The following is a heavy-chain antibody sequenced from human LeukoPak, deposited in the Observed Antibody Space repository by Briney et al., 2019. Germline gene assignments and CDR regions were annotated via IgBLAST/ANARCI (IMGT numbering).Heavy chain of an antibody. CDR2: ITPFNGNT. CDR1: GYTFTYRY. D-gene: IGHD3-22*01. J-gene: IGHJ6*02. V-gene: IGHV1-45*02. CDR3: ARSDNPTDPYGMDV. Sequence: SVKVSCKASGYTFTYRYLHWVRQAPGQALEWMGWITPFNGNTNYAQKFRDRVTITRDRSMSTAYMELSSLRSEDTAMYYCARSDNPTDPYGMDVWGQGTTVTVSS.